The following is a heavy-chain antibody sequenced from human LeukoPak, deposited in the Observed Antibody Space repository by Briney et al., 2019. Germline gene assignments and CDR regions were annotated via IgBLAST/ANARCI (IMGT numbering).Heavy chain of an antibody. Sequence: GGSLRLSCAASGFTFSSYSMNWVRQAPGKGLEWVSSISSSSSYIYYADSVKGRFTISRDNAKNSLYLQMNSLRAEDTAVYYCARDSGSVSGSYWFDPWGQGTLVTVSS. CDR3: ARDSGSVSGSYWFDP. V-gene: IGHV3-21*01. J-gene: IGHJ5*02. CDR1: GFTFSSYS. CDR2: ISSSSSYI. D-gene: IGHD1-26*01.